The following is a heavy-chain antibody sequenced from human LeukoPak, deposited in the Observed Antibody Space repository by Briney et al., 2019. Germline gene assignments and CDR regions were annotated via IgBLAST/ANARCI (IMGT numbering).Heavy chain of an antibody. Sequence: GRSLRLSCAASGFTFTRYDMHWVRQAPGKGLEWVAVISSDESNKDYANSVKGRFTIARDNSQNTLFVQMNSLRVDDTAVYYCVLGHYGGLFDNWGQGALVTVSS. CDR3: VLGHYGGLFDN. V-gene: IGHV3-30-3*01. CDR2: ISSDESNK. CDR1: GFTFTRYD. D-gene: IGHD4-23*01. J-gene: IGHJ4*02.